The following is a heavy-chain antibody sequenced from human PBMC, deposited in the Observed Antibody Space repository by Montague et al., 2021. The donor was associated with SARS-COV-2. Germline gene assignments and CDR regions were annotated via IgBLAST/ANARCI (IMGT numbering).Heavy chain of an antibody. J-gene: IGHJ4*02. CDR2: IYSSGST. D-gene: IGHD6-19*01. Sequence: SKTLSLTCTVSGGSIRSYCWSWIRQPPGKGLEWIGEIYSSGSTNYNPSLKSRVTISMDTSKSQFSLKLTSVTAADTAVYYCARHTRGWQPFDFWGQGTLVTVSS. CDR3: ARHTRGWQPFDF. V-gene: IGHV4-59*01. CDR1: GGSIRSYC.